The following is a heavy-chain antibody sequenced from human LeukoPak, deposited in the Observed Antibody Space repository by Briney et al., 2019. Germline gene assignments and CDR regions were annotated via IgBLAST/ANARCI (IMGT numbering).Heavy chain of an antibody. CDR2: IIPIFGTA. CDR1: GGTFSSYA. Sequence: ASVKVSCKASGGTFSSYAISCVRQAPGQGLEWMGRIIPIFGTANYAQKFQGRVTITTDESTSTAYMELSSLRSEDTAVYYCARDMGYYGSGTFDYWGQGTLVTVSS. J-gene: IGHJ4*02. CDR3: ARDMGYYGSGTFDY. V-gene: IGHV1-69*05. D-gene: IGHD3-10*01.